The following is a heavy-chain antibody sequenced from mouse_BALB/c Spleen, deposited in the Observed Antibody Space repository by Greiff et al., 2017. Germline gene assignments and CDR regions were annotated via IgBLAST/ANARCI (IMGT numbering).Heavy chain of an antibody. J-gene: IGHJ3*01. CDR2: ISSGGGST. CDR1: GFAFSSYD. Sequence: EVHLVESGGGLVKPGGSLKLSCAASGFAFSSYDMSWVRQTPEKRLEWVAYISSGGGSTYYPDTVKGRFTISRDNAKNTLYLQMSSLKSEDTAMYYCARQVYYGSSYGFAYWGQGTLVSVSA. V-gene: IGHV5-12-1*01. CDR3: ARQVYYGSSYGFAY. D-gene: IGHD1-1*01.